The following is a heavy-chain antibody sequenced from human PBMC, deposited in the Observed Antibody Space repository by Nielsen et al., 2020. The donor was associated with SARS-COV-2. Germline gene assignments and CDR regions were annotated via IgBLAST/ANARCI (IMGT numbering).Heavy chain of an antibody. D-gene: IGHD5-24*01. CDR2: IFYRGNT. Sequence: SETLSLTCIVSGGSISTGSHYWSWIRQPPGKGLEWIGYIFYRGNTNYNPSPKSRVTISVDTSKNQISLEVNSVTPADTAVYYCVRIDMATISVDYWGRGTLVSVSS. V-gene: IGHV4-61*01. CDR1: GGSISTGSHY. CDR3: VRIDMATISVDY. J-gene: IGHJ4*02.